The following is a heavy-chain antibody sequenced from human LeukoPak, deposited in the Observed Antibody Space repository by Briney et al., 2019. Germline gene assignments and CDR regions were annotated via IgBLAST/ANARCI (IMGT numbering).Heavy chain of an antibody. CDR3: ARGYYYDSSGSLRPFDI. J-gene: IGHJ3*02. D-gene: IGHD3-22*01. V-gene: IGHV3-74*01. CDR2: ISSDGRTT. Sequence: GGSLRLSCAASAFTFSNYWMHWVRHVPGKGLVWVSRISSDGRTTSFADFVKGRFTISRDNAKNTLYLEMNSLRVEDTALYYCARGYYYDSSGSLRPFDIWGQGTMVTVPS. CDR1: AFTFSNYW.